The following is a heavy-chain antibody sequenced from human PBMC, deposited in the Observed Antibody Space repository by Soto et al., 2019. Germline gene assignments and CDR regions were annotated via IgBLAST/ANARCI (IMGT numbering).Heavy chain of an antibody. J-gene: IGHJ5*02. CDR2: IYYSGST. CDR3: ARLQLVQITYNWFDP. D-gene: IGHD3-16*01. Sequence: SETXSLTCTVSGGSISSYYWSWIRQPPGKGLEWIGYIYYSGSTNYNPSLKSRVTISVDTSKNQFSLKLSSVTAADTAVYYCARLQLVQITYNWFDPWGQGTLVTSPQ. V-gene: IGHV4-59*08. CDR1: GGSISSYY.